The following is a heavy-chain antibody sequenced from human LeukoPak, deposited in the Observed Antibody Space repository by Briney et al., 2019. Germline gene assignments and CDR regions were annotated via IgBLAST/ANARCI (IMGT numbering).Heavy chain of an antibody. Sequence: SVKVSCKASGGTFSSYAISWVRQAPGQGLEWMGRIIPILGIANYAQKFQGRVTITADKSTSTAYMELSSLRSEDTAVYYCASAPPRIVGGTWFDPGGQGTRVTVSS. V-gene: IGHV1-69*04. D-gene: IGHD1-26*01. CDR3: ASAPPRIVGGTWFDP. CDR2: IIPILGIA. J-gene: IGHJ5*02. CDR1: GGTFSSYA.